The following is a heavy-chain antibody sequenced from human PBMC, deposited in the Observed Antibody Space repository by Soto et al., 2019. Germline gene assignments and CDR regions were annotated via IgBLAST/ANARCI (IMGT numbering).Heavy chain of an antibody. J-gene: IGHJ5*02. V-gene: IGHV4-59*08. CDR2: IYYSGST. CDR1: GGSISSYY. Sequence: SETLSLTCTVSGGSISSYYWSWIRQPPGKGLEWIGYIYYSGSTNYNPSLKSRVTISVDTSKNQFSLKLSSVTAADTAVYYCARLGYYDFPFAPWGQGTLVTVSS. CDR3: ARLGYYDFPFAP. D-gene: IGHD3-3*01.